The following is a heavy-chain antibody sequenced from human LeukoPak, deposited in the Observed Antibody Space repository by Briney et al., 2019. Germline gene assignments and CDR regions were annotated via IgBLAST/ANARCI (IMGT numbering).Heavy chain of an antibody. CDR3: AKAPVTSCRGAFCYPFDY. J-gene: IGHJ4*02. CDR2: ISGSGGST. V-gene: IGHV3-23*01. Sequence: PGGSLRLSCAASGFTFSSYWMHWVRQAPGKGLEWVSAISGSGGSTYYADSVKGRFTISRDNSKYTLSLQMNSLRDDDTAVYYCAKAPVTSCRGAFCYPFDYWGQGTLVTVSS. D-gene: IGHD2-15*01. CDR1: GFTFSSYW.